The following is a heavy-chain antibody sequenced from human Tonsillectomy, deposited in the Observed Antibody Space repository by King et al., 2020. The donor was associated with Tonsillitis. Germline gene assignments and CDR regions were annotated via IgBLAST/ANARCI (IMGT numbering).Heavy chain of an antibody. CDR2: INVDESAT. Sequence: VQLVESGGGLVQPGGSLRLSCAASGFTFSSYWMHWVRQAPGKGLVWVSRINVDESATNHADSVKGRFTISRDNAKNTLFLQMISLRAEDAAVYYCVRGHGGAFDIWGQGIMVIVSS. CDR1: GFTFSSYW. J-gene: IGHJ3*02. V-gene: IGHV3-74*01. CDR3: VRGHGGAFDI.